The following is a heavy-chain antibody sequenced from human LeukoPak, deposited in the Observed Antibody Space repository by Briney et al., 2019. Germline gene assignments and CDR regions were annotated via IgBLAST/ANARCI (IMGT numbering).Heavy chain of an antibody. D-gene: IGHD3-3*01. J-gene: IGHJ4*02. V-gene: IGHV5-51*01. Sequence: GESLKISCKGSGYSFTSYWIGWVRQMPGKGLEWMGIIYPGDSDTRYCPSFQGQVTISADKSISTAYLQWSSMKASDTAMYYCARHETWSSPPVWSGYYREWGQGTLVTVSS. CDR1: GYSFTSYW. CDR2: IYPGDSDT. CDR3: ARHETWSSPPVWSGYYRE.